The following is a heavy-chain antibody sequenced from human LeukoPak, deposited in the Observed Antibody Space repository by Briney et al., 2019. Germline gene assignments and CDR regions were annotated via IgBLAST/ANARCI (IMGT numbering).Heavy chain of an antibody. CDR2: IKQDGSVK. V-gene: IGHV3-7*01. CDR1: GFTLSSYW. D-gene: IGHD1-26*01. J-gene: IGHJ4*02. Sequence: GGSLRLSCAASGFTLSSYWMNWVRQAPGKGLEWVANIKQDGSVKNYVDSVKGRFTISRDNAKNSLYLQMNSLRAEDTAVYYCARGPVGAPYYDYWGQGTLVTVSS. CDR3: ARGPVGAPYYDY.